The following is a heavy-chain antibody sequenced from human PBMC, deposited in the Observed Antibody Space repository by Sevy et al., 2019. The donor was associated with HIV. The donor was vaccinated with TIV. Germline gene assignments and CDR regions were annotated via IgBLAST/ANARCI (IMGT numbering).Heavy chain of an antibody. D-gene: IGHD2-2*01. Sequence: GGSLRLSCVASGLTVGSLSINWVRQAPGKGLEWVSLIYSAGTTFYSYSVKGRFTISRDNSNNTLDLQMNSLRAEDTAIYYCARIKGASSSYAMDVWGQATTVTVSS. CDR3: ARIKGASSSYAMDV. J-gene: IGHJ6*02. CDR2: IYSAGTT. V-gene: IGHV3-53*01. CDR1: GLTVGSLS.